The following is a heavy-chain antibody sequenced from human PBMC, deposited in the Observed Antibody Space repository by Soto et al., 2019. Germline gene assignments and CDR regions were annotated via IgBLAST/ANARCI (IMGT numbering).Heavy chain of an antibody. J-gene: IGHJ6*02. V-gene: IGHV5-51*01. Sequence: GESLKISCKGSGYSFTSHWIGWVRQMPGKGLEWMGIIYPGDSDTRYSPSFQGQVTISADKSISTAYLQWSSLKASDTAMYYCARGIGDIGYYYCGMDVWGQGTTVTVSS. CDR3: ARGIGDIGYYYCGMDV. CDR1: GYSFTSHW. CDR2: IYPGDSDT.